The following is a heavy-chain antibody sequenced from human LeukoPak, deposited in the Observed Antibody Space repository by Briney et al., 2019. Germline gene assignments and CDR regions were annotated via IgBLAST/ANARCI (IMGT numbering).Heavy chain of an antibody. D-gene: IGHD3-16*02. J-gene: IGHJ4*02. CDR2: IIPIFGTA. V-gene: IGHV1-69*06. CDR1: GGTFSSYA. Sequence: GPSVKVSCKASGGTFSSYAISWVRQAPGQGLEWMGGIIPIFGTANYAQKFQGRVTITADKSTSTAYMELSSLRSEDTAVYYCAGYDYVWGSYRSQQLDYWGQGTLVTVSS. CDR3: AGYDYVWGSYRSQQLDY.